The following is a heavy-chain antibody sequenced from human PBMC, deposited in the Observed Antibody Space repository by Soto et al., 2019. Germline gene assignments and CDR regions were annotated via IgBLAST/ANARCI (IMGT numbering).Heavy chain of an antibody. J-gene: IGHJ6*02. CDR2: IVVGSANT. D-gene: IGHD6-19*01. CDR1: GFTFSSSA. V-gene: IGHV1-58*02. Sequence: QMQRVQSGPEVKKPGTSVKVSCKASGFTFSSSAMQWVRQARGQRPEWIGSIVVGSANTNYAQKFQERVTITRDMSTSTVYMELGSLRSEDTAVYYCAADQGLSVGYLYYYGMDVWGQGTTVTVSS. CDR3: AADQGLSVGYLYYYGMDV.